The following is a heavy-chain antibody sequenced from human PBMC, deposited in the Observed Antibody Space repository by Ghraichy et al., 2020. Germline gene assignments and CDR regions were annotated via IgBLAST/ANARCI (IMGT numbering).Heavy chain of an antibody. J-gene: IGHJ1*01. Sequence: SETLSLTCTVSGDSTSSSRYYWGWVRQPPGKGLEWIGSIYSGGSTYYNPSLKSRVTMSVDTSKNQFSLNLKSVTAADTAVYFCARSLVGDCSSTSCYVAEYLPYWGQGTLVIVSS. CDR1: GDSTSSSRYY. D-gene: IGHD2-2*01. CDR3: ARSLVGDCSSTSCYVAEYLPY. CDR2: IYSGGST. V-gene: IGHV4-39*07.